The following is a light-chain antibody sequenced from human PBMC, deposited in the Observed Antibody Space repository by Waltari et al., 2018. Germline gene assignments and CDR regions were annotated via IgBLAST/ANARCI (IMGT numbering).Light chain of an antibody. V-gene: IGKV1-9*01. Sequence: DIQLTQSPSFLSASVVDRVTITCRSSQGISNYLAWYQQKPGKAPKLLIHTASTLQGGVPSRFSGSGSGTEFTLTISSLQPEDFATYYCQHRHSYPITFGQGTRLEIK. CDR3: QHRHSYPIT. CDR1: QGISNY. CDR2: TAS. J-gene: IGKJ5*01.